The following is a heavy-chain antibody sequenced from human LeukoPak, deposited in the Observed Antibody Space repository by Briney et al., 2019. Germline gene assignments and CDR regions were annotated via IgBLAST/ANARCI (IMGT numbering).Heavy chain of an antibody. D-gene: IGHD4-17*01. CDR2: IHWNGGRT. CDR1: GFTFDNYG. J-gene: IGHJ3*02. V-gene: IGHV3-20*04. CDR3: AKICRTTRGAFDI. Sequence: GGSLRLSCAASGFTFDNYGINWVRQAPGKGLEWVSRIHWNGGRTGYADSVKGRFTISRDNSKNTLYLQMNSLRAEDTAVYYCAKICRTTRGAFDIWGQGTMVTVSS.